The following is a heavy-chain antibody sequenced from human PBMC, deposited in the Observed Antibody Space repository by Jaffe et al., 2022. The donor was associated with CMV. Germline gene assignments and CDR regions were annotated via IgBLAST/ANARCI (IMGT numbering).Heavy chain of an antibody. Sequence: EVQLVESGGGLVQPGRSLRLSCAASGFTFDDYVMHWVRQAPGKGLEWVSSISWNSGSIGYADSVKGRFTISRDNAKNSLYLQMNSLRAEDTALYYCAKDRGGLRNGMDVWGQGTTVTVSS. D-gene: IGHD4-17*01. J-gene: IGHJ6*02. CDR1: GFTFDDYV. V-gene: IGHV3-9*01. CDR2: ISWNSGSI. CDR3: AKDRGGLRNGMDV.